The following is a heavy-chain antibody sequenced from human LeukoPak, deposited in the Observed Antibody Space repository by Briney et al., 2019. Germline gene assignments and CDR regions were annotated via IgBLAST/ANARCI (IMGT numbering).Heavy chain of an antibody. CDR3: ARGDLSMVRGVSAFDI. J-gene: IGHJ3*02. D-gene: IGHD3-10*01. V-gene: IGHV1-69*05. CDR2: IIPIFGTA. Sequence: ASVKVSCKASGGTFSSYAISWVRQAPGQGLEWMGRIIPIFGTANYAQKFQGRVTITTDESTSTAYMELSSPRSEDTAVYYCARGDLSMVRGVSAFDIWGQGTMVTVSS. CDR1: GGTFSSYA.